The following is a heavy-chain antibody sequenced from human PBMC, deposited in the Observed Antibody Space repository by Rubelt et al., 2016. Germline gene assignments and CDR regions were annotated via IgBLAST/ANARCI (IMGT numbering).Heavy chain of an antibody. J-gene: IGHJ6*04. CDR3: GRDWAKGESLYIDV. CDR2: IRYDGSNQ. CDR1: GITFSTYN. D-gene: IGHD2-21*01. V-gene: IGHV3-33*01. Sequence: VHLVESGGGVVQPGRSLRLSCAASGITFSTYNIHLVRQAPGRGPEWVAIIRYDGSNQYYADSVKGRFTLSRDNSKNTVYLQMSSLSAEDTAVYYCGRDWAKGESLYIDVWGKGTTVTVSS.